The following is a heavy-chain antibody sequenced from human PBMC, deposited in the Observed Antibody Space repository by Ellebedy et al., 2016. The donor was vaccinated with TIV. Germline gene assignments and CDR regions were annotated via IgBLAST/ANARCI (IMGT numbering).Heavy chain of an antibody. CDR3: VRGTVAAPGTDY. V-gene: IGHV3-74*01. D-gene: IGHD6-13*01. Sequence: GGSLRLXXAASGFSFSDYSMHWVRQAPGKGLVWVSRIHSDGRTTSYADSVKGRFTISRDSAKNTLYLQMNSLRGEDTAVYYCVRGTVAAPGTDYWGQGTLVTVSS. CDR1: GFSFSDYS. J-gene: IGHJ4*02. CDR2: IHSDGRTT.